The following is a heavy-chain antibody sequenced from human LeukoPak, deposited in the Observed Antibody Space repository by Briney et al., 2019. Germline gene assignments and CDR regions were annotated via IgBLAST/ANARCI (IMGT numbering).Heavy chain of an antibody. Sequence: PGGSLRLSCAASGFTFDDYTIHWVRQAPGKGLEWVSLISWDGTRTYYAGSVKGRFTISRDSSRGSLYLQMNSLRTEDTAFYYCAKDAGGLASITNYFDYWGQGTLVTVSS. CDR2: ISWDGTRT. D-gene: IGHD3-10*01. CDR1: GFTFDDYT. J-gene: IGHJ4*02. CDR3: AKDAGGLASITNYFDY. V-gene: IGHV3-43*01.